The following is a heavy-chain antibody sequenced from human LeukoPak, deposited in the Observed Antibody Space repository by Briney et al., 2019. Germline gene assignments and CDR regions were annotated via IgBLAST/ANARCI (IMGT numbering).Heavy chain of an antibody. J-gene: IGHJ4*02. V-gene: IGHV4-39*07. D-gene: IGHD5-24*01. CDR1: GGSISSSSYY. Sequence: PSETLSLTCTVSGGSISSSSYYWGWIRQPPGKGLEWIGSIYYSGSTFYNPSPKSRVTISVDTSKNQFSLKLSSVTAADTAVYYCARVGWLQPTRPVDYWGQGTLVTVSS. CDR3: ARVGWLQPTRPVDY. CDR2: IYYSGST.